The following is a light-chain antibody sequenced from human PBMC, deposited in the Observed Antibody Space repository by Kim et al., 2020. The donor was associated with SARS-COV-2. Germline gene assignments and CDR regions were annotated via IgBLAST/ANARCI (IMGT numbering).Light chain of an antibody. CDR2: GKN. CDR3: KSPGSSGDHWV. Sequence: SSELTQDPAVSVALGQTVRITCQGDSLRSYYASWYQQKPGQAPVLVIYGKNNPPSGIPDRFSGSSSGNTASLTITGAQAEDEAGDYCKSPGSSGDHWVFGGGTQLTVL. J-gene: IGLJ2*01. V-gene: IGLV3-19*01. CDR1: SLRSYY.